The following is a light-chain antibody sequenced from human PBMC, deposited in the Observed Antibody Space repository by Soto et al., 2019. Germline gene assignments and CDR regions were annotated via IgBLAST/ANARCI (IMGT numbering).Light chain of an antibody. CDR3: QQYGSSPT. V-gene: IGKV3-20*01. CDR2: GAS. CDR1: QSVSSSY. J-gene: IGKJ1*01. Sequence: EIVLTQSPVTLSLSPGERATLSCRASQSVSSSYLAWYQQKPGQAPRLLIYGASSRATGIPDRFSGSGSGTDFTLTISRLKPEDFAVYYCQQYGSSPTFGQGIKVEIK.